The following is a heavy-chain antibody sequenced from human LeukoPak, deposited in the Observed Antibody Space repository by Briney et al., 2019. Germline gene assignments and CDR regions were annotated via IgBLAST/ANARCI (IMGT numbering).Heavy chain of an antibody. D-gene: IGHD5-18*01. J-gene: IGHJ4*02. CDR2: ISGSGGST. CDR1: GFTFSSHA. CDR3: AKEVWNTAMVNHFDY. V-gene: IGHV3-23*01. Sequence: GGSLRLSCAASGFTFSSHAMSWVRRAPGKGLEWVSAISGSGGSTYYADSVKGRFTISRDNSKNTLYLQMNSLRAEDTAVYYCAKEVWNTAMVNHFDYWGQGTLVTVSS.